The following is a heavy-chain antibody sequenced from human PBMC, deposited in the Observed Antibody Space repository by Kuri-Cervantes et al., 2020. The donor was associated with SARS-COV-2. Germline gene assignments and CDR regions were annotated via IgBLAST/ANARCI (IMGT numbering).Heavy chain of an antibody. V-gene: IGHV3-23*01. CDR1: GFTFSIYA. Sequence: LSLTCAPSGFTFSIYAMNWVRQGPRKGLEWVSGISGSGATTYYADSVKGRFTISRDNSKNTLYLQMNSLRAEDTAVYYCAKHAMVRGVIITKAGGTDYWGQGTLVTVSS. CDR2: ISGSGATT. CDR3: AKHAMVRGVIITKAGGTDY. J-gene: IGHJ4*02. D-gene: IGHD3-10*01.